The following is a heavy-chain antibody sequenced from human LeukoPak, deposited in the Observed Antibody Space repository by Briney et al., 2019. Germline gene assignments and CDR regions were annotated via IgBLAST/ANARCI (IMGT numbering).Heavy chain of an antibody. CDR1: GFTFSSYA. V-gene: IGHV3-23*01. CDR2: ISGDAGST. CDR3: AREIGDLDY. D-gene: IGHD3-22*01. Sequence: GGSLRLSCAASGFTFSSYAMSWVRQAPGKGLEWVSVISGDAGSTYYADSVKGRFTISRDNSKNTLYLQMNSLRAEDTAVYYCAREIGDLDYWGQGTLVTVSS. J-gene: IGHJ4*02.